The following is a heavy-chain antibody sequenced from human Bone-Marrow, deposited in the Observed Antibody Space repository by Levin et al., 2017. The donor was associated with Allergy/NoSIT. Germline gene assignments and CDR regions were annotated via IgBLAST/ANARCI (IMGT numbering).Heavy chain of an antibody. CDR3: TRVPFFGVADTVPDF. J-gene: IGHJ4*02. Sequence: GGSLRLSCTTSGFKFSAFAMSWFRQAPGKGPEWVGFIRSQAYGGTTQSAAPVKGRFIISRDDSKNIAYLQMNSLKIDDTGMYYCTRVPFFGVADTVPDFRGQGTLVIVSS. CDR1: GFKFSAFA. CDR2: IRSQAYGGTT. V-gene: IGHV3-49*03. D-gene: IGHD3-10*01.